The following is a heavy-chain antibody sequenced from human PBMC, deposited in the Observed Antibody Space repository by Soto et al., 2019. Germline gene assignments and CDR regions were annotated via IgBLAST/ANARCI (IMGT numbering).Heavy chain of an antibody. V-gene: IGHV1-69*13. CDR1: GGSFSTYA. CDR2: IIPIFGTP. D-gene: IGHD3-22*01. J-gene: IGHJ6*02. CDR3: ARVGEGVGGSGNYYWHG. Sequence: GASVKVSCKASGGSFSTYAVNWVRQAPGQGLEWMGGIIPIFGTPKYAQKFQARLTITEDESTNTAYMEMRSLRSKDTAVYLCARVGEGVGGSGNYYWHGWGQGNTVAVS.